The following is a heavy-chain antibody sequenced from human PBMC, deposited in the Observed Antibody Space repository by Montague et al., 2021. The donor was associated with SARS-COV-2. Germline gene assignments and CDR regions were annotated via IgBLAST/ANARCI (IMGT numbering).Heavy chain of an antibody. CDR2: IHSSGGT. J-gene: IGHJ5*02. Sequence: TLSLTCAVSGGSIITGSNFYWGWIRQSAGKGLEWIGRIHSSGGTNYNPSLKSRLTMSVDSSANQFSLKLTSVTAADTAVYYCARDYYDGTGLNWFDPWGQGLLVTVSS. CDR3: ARDYYDGTGLNWFDP. CDR1: GGSIITGSNFY. V-gene: IGHV4-61*02. D-gene: IGHD3-22*01.